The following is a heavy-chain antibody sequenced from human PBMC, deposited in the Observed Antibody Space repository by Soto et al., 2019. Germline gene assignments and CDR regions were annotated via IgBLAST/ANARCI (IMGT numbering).Heavy chain of an antibody. CDR3: AAWGGGYYNHDAFDI. CDR2: IVVGSGNT. CDR1: GFTFTSSA. J-gene: IGHJ3*02. V-gene: IGHV1-58*01. D-gene: IGHD3-22*01. Sequence: ASVKVSCKASGFTFTSSAVQCVRQARGQRLEWIGWIVVGSGNTNYAQKFQERVTITRDMSTSTAYMELSSLRSEDTAVYYCAAWGGGYYNHDAFDIWGQGTMVTVSS.